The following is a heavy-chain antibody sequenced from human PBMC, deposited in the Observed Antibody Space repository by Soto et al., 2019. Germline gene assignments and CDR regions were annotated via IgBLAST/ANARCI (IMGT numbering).Heavy chain of an antibody. CDR1: GYTFTNYG. V-gene: IGHV1-18*01. CDR2: ISPYNGNT. CDR3: ARDGDRCTSTRCSPWPDTHFDL. Sequence: QVQLVQSGDEVKKPGASVKVSCKASGYTFTNYGISWVRQAPGQGLEWMGWISPYNGNTKYPQKLQGRVTMTTDPSTRTSYMELRSLRSDDTAVYFCARDGDRCTSTRCSPWPDTHFDLWGRGTLVTVSS. D-gene: IGHD2-2*01. J-gene: IGHJ2*01.